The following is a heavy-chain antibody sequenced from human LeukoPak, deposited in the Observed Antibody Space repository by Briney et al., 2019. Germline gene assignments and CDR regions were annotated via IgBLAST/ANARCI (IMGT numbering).Heavy chain of an antibody. J-gene: IGHJ4*02. CDR2: ISGSGGST. V-gene: IGHV3-23*01. Sequence: PGGSLRLSCAASGFTFSGYAMSWVRQAPGKGLEWVSAISGSGGSTYYADSVKGRFTISGDNSKNTLYLQMNSLRAEDTAVYYCAKDPYDTPYYFDYWGQGTLVTVSS. D-gene: IGHD3-9*01. CDR1: GFTFSGYA. CDR3: AKDPYDTPYYFDY.